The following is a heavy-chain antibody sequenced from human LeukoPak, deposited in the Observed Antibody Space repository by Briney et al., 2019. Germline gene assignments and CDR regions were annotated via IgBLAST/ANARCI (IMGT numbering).Heavy chain of an antibody. V-gene: IGHV3-23*01. CDR3: AKDRYSNYGNWFDP. Sequence: GGSLRLSCAASGFTFNSYAMNWVRQAPGKGLEWVSGISGSGGTTYYADSVKDRFTISRDNPKNTLYLQMNSLRAEDTAVYYCAKDRYSNYGNWFDPRGQGTLVTVFS. CDR1: GFTFNSYA. CDR2: ISGSGGTT. D-gene: IGHD4-11*01. J-gene: IGHJ5*02.